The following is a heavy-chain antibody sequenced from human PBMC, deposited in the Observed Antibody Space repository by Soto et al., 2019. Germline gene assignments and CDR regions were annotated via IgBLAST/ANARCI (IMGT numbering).Heavy chain of an antibody. J-gene: IGHJ6*02. CDR1: GSTFTSNA. D-gene: IGHD6-6*01. V-gene: IGHV1-69*13. Sequence: SVKLSCKASGSTFTSNAISWVRQAPGQGLEWMGGIIPICGTANYAQKFQGRVTITADESTSTAYMELSSLRSEDTAVYYCARCIVARYSDPIYYVMYFRGQGST. CDR3: ARCIVARYSDPIYYVMYF. CDR2: IIPICGTA.